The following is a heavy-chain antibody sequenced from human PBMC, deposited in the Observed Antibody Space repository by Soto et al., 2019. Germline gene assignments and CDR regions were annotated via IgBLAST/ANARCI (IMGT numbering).Heavy chain of an antibody. CDR2: ISSSSSYI. D-gene: IGHD3-10*01. CDR1: GFTFSSYS. V-gene: IGHV3-21*01. CDR3: ARDQETMVRGVIWFDP. Sequence: GGSLRLSCAASGFTFSSYSMNWVRQAPGKGLEWVSSISSSSSYIYYADSVKGRFTISRDNAKNSLYLQMNSLRAEDTAVYYCARDQETMVRGVIWFDPWGQGTLVTVS. J-gene: IGHJ5*02.